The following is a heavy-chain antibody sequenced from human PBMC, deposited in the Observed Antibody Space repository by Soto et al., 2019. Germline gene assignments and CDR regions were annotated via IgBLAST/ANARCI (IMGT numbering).Heavy chain of an antibody. V-gene: IGHV1-69*02. J-gene: IGHJ4*02. CDR1: GGTFSSYT. Sequence: QVQLVQSGAEVKKPGSSVKVSCKASGGTFSSYTISWVRQAPGQGLEWMGRIIPILGIANYAQKFQGRVTITADKSTSTAYMALNSPRREDTAVYYCAIARRPWGGYCSGCSNYSTPIDYAGQRTLVTVSS. CDR2: IIPILGIA. D-gene: IGHD2-15*01. CDR3: AIARRPWGGYCSGCSNYSTPIDY.